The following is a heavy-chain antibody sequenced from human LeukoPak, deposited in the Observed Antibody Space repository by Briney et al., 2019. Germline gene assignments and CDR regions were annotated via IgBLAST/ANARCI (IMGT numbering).Heavy chain of an antibody. J-gene: IGHJ4*02. D-gene: IGHD2-15*01. CDR2: MNPKSGNT. V-gene: IGHV1-8*01. CDR3: ARGRPNCSGGSCYSDY. Sequence: HWASVTVSCKASGYTFTSYDINWVRQAPGQGLEWMGWMNPKSGNTVYAQKFQGRVTMTRNTSISTAYMELSSLRSEDTAVYYCARGRPNCSGGSCYSDYWGQGTLVTVSS. CDR1: GYTFTSYD.